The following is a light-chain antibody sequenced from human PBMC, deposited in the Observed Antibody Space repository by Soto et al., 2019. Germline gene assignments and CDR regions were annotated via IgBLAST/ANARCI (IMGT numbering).Light chain of an antibody. CDR3: QQYESYSPLT. Sequence: DIQMTQSPSSVSASVGDRVTITCRASQVIDNWLAWYQQKPGKAPKLLIYDAYSLESGVPSRFSGRRSGTEFTLTIAGLQPEDFATYYCQQYESYSPLTFGGGTKVDIK. CDR2: DAY. CDR1: QVIDNW. V-gene: IGKV1-5*01. J-gene: IGKJ4*01.